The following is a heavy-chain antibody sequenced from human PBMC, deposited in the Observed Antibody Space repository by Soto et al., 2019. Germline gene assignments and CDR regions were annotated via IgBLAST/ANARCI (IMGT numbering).Heavy chain of an antibody. V-gene: IGHV3-33*01. CDR3: AREDYDILTGNSGDMDV. D-gene: IGHD3-9*01. CDR1: GFTFSSYG. CDR2: IWYDGSNK. J-gene: IGHJ6*03. Sequence: GGSLRLSCAASGFTFSSYGMHWVRQAPGKGLEWVAVIWYDGSNKYYADSVKGRFTISRDNSKNTLYLKMNSLRAEDTAVYYCAREDYDILTGNSGDMDVWGKGTTLTVSS.